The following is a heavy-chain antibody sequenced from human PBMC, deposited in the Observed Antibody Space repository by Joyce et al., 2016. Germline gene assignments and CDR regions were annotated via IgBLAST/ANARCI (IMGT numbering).Heavy chain of an antibody. CDR2: IHYSGNP. Sequence: QVQLQESGPGLVKPSETLSLTCTVSGGSITGYYWSWIRQSPGKGLEWLGYIHYSGNPKDNPTLKSRDTISVETSKNQLSLNLGSVSAADTAVYFCARGFGVVINFDYWGQGILVTVSS. CDR1: GGSITGYY. D-gene: IGHD3-3*01. V-gene: IGHV4-59*01. J-gene: IGHJ4*02. CDR3: ARGFGVVINFDY.